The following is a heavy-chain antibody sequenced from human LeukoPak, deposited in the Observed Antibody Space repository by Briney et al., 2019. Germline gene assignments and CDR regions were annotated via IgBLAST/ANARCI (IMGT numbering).Heavy chain of an antibody. Sequence: ASVTVSFTSSVYTFTVHYLNWLRQAPGQGLGWMGRINPNSGDTKYADKFQGRVIMTRDTPTSTAYMELNGLRSDDTASYYCARDMWELPSDYYYDYWGQGTLVTVSS. J-gene: IGHJ4*02. CDR3: ARDMWELPSDYYYDY. V-gene: IGHV1-2*06. D-gene: IGHD1-26*01. CDR2: INPNSGDT. CDR1: VYTFTVHY.